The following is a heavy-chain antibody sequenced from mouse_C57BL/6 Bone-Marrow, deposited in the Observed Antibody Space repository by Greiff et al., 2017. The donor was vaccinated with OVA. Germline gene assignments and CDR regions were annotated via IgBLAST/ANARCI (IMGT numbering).Heavy chain of an antibody. D-gene: IGHD1-1*01. CDR3: ARSDGRGSMDY. V-gene: IGHV1-54*01. CDR1: GYAFTNYL. Sequence: QVQLQQSGAELVRPGTSVKVSCKASGYAFTNYLIEWVKQRPGQGLEWIGVINPGSGGTNYNEKFKGKATLTADKSSSTAYMQLSILTSEDSAVYFCARSDGRGSMDYWGQGTSVTVSS. J-gene: IGHJ4*01. CDR2: INPGSGGT.